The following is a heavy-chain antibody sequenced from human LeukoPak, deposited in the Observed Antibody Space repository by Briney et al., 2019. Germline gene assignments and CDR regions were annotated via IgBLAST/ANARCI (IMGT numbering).Heavy chain of an antibody. CDR1: GYSISSGYY. Sequence: PSETLSLTCTVSGYSISSGYYWGWIRQPPGKGLEWIGSIYHSGSTYYNPSLKSRVTISVDTSKNQFSLKLSSVTAADTAVYYCAREEEVAAAGTYYYCMDVWGKGTTVTISS. CDR3: AREEEVAAAGTYYYCMDV. V-gene: IGHV4-38-2*02. J-gene: IGHJ6*03. D-gene: IGHD6-13*01. CDR2: IYHSGST.